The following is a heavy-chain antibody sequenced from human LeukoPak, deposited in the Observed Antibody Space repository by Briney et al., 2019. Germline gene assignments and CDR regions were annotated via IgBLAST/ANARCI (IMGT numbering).Heavy chain of an antibody. D-gene: IGHD3-22*01. Sequence: PSEILSLTCTVSGGSISSYYWSWIRQPPGKGLEWIGYIYYSGSTNYNPSLKSRVTISVDTSKNQFSLKLSSVTAADTAVYYCARHGIYDSSGYYEAESNYFDYWGQGTLVTVSS. CDR1: GGSISSYY. J-gene: IGHJ4*02. CDR2: IYYSGST. V-gene: IGHV4-59*08. CDR3: ARHGIYDSSGYYEAESNYFDY.